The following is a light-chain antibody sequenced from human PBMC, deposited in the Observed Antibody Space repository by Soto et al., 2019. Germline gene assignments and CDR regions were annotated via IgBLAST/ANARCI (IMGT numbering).Light chain of an antibody. V-gene: IGLV2-14*01. CDR1: SNDVGGYNS. Sequence: QSALTQPASVSGSPGQSITISCTGTSNDVGGYNSVSWYQQHPGTAPQLMIYDVSYRPSGVSTRFSGSRSGNTASLTISGLQADDEADYFCSSHSTYHSRVFGGGTQLTVL. CDR3: SSHSTYHSRV. CDR2: DVS. J-gene: IGLJ3*02.